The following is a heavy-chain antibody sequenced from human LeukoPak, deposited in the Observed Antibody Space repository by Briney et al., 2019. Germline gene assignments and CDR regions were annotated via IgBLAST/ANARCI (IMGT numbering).Heavy chain of an antibody. CDR1: GFTFSSYE. D-gene: IGHD3-10*01. Sequence: GGSLRLSCAASGFTFSSYEMNWVRQAPGKGLEWVSYISSRGSTIYYADSVKGRFTISRGNAKMSLYLYMNSLEAEETAVYYGASPRAADDYWGQGTLVTVSS. CDR3: ASPRAADDY. CDR2: ISSRGSTI. V-gene: IGHV3-48*03. J-gene: IGHJ4*02.